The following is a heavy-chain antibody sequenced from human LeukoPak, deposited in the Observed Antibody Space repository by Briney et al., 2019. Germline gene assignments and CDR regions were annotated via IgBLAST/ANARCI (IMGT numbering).Heavy chain of an antibody. J-gene: IGHJ5*02. CDR2: INPNSGGT. Sequence: ASVKVSCKASGYTFTSHGISWVRQAPGQGLEWMGWINPNSGGTNYAQKFQGRVTMTRDTSISTAYMELSRLRSDDTAVYYCARGSVPNWFDPWGQGTLVTVSS. V-gene: IGHV1-2*02. CDR1: GYTFTSHG. D-gene: IGHD3-10*01. CDR3: ARGSVPNWFDP.